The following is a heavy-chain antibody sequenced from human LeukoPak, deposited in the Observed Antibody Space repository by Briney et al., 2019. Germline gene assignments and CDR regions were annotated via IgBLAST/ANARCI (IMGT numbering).Heavy chain of an antibody. J-gene: IGHJ4*02. D-gene: IGHD5-18*01. CDR2: ISAYNGNT. CDR1: GYTFASYG. V-gene: IGHV1-18*01. Sequence: ASVKVSCKASGYTFASYGIGWVRQAPGQGLEWMGWISAYNGNTNYAQKLQGRVTMTTDTSTSTAYMELRSLRSDDTAVYYCARVDTAMGMQAYWGQGTLVTVSS. CDR3: ARVDTAMGMQAY.